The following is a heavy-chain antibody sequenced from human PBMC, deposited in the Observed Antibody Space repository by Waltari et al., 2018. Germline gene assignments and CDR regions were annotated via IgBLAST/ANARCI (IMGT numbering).Heavy chain of an antibody. V-gene: IGHV3-23*01. Sequence: QLLESGGGWRQAGGSLRLPCAASGFTFSTYAMSWVRQAPGKGPEWVSGSTSGGGDTYYTDSVRGRFTISRDNSKNTVYLQMNSLRHEDTAVYYCAKEIYRIGRPCFDYWGQGVRVTVSS. J-gene: IGHJ4*02. CDR2: STSGGGDT. CDR1: GFTFSTYA. D-gene: IGHD6-19*01. CDR3: AKEIYRIGRPCFDY.